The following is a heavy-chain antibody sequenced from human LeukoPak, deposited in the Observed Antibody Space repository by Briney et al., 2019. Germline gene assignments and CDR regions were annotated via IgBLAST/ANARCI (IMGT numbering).Heavy chain of an antibody. V-gene: IGHV4-39*01. CDR1: GGSISSYY. CDR2: IYYSGST. D-gene: IGHD3-16*01. Sequence: SETLSLTCTVSGGSISSYYWGWIRQPPGKGLEWIGSIYYSGSTYYNPSLKSRVTISVDTSKNQFSLKLSSVTAADTAVYYCARSVREVAYYDYVWGSSPYYYYMDVWGKGTTVTISS. CDR3: ARSVREVAYYDYVWGSSPYYYYMDV. J-gene: IGHJ6*03.